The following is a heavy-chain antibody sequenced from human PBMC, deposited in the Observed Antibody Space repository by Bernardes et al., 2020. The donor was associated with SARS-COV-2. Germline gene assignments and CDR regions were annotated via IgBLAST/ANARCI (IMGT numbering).Heavy chain of an antibody. Sequence: ASVKVSCKTSGYTFTGYYIHWVRQAPAQGLEWMGWVKPDSGDTKYAQKFQGRVTMTRDTSISTAYMELSRLRSDDTAVYYCAREDAVAGTDYYYGMDVWGQGTTVTVSS. CDR3: AREDAVAGTDYYYGMDV. CDR2: VKPDSGDT. J-gene: IGHJ6*02. CDR1: GYTFTGYY. V-gene: IGHV1-2*02. D-gene: IGHD6-19*01.